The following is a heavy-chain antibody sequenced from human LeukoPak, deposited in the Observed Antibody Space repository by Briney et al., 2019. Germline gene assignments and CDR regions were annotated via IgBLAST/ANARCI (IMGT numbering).Heavy chain of an antibody. J-gene: IGHJ4*02. D-gene: IGHD3-22*01. Sequence: PGGSLRLSCAASGFTFSSYAMSWVRQAPGKGLEWVSAISGSGGSTYYADSVKGRFTISRDNSKNTLYLQMNSLRAEDTAVYFCAKDSVPFRGYYRPAASFDYWGQGTLVTVSS. CDR3: AKDSVPFRGYYRPAASFDY. V-gene: IGHV3-23*01. CDR1: GFTFSSYA. CDR2: ISGSGGST.